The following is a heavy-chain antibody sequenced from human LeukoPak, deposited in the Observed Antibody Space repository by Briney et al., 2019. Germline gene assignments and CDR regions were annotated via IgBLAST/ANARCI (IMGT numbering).Heavy chain of an antibody. CDR3: ASDKSGWYFDY. CDR1: GGSIRSYY. Sequence: SETQSLNCTVSGGSIRSYYWSWIRQSPGKGLEWIGYIHHTGSTNQNPSLKSRVSISVDTSKNQFSLRLSSVTAADTAVYYCASDKSGWYFDYWGQGTLVTVSS. V-gene: IGHV4-59*08. D-gene: IGHD6-19*01. CDR2: IHHTGST. J-gene: IGHJ4*02.